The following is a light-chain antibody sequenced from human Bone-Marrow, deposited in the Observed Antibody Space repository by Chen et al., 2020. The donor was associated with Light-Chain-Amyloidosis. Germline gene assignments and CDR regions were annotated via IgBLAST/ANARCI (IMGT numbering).Light chain of an antibody. CDR1: QSVSSY. Sequence: EIVLTQSPATLSLSPGEKATLTVRASQSVSSYLAWYQQKPGQAPRILIYDASNRATGIPARFSGSGSWTDFPLTISSLEPEDFAVYYCQQRRNWPPIFTFGPGTKVDIK. V-gene: IGKV3-11*01. CDR2: DAS. CDR3: QQRRNWPPIFT. J-gene: IGKJ3*01.